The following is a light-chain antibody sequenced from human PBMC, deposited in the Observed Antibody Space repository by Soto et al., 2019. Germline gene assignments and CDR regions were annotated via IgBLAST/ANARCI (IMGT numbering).Light chain of an antibody. CDR1: QSISYW. Sequence: DIQMTQAPSTLSASVGGRGTISCRASQSISYWLAWYQQKPGKAPKLLIYDGSNLESGVPSRFSGSGFGTEFTLTISSLQPEDFATYYCQQLNSFPITFGQGTRLEIK. CDR2: DGS. J-gene: IGKJ5*01. V-gene: IGKV1-5*01. CDR3: QQLNSFPIT.